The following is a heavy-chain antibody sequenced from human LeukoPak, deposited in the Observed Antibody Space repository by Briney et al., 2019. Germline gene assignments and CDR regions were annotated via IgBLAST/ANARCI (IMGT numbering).Heavy chain of an antibody. D-gene: IGHD2-21*01. J-gene: IGHJ4*02. CDR3: ARLIRIYEEAYCGGDCYPVDY. CDR2: IYYSGST. Sequence: TSETLSLTCTVSGGSISSSSYYWGWIRQPPGKGLEWIGSIYYSGSTYYNPSLKSRVTISVDTSKNQFSLKLSSVTAADTAVYYCARLIRIYEEAYCGGDCYPVDYWGQGTLVTVSS. V-gene: IGHV4-39*01. CDR1: GGSISSSSYY.